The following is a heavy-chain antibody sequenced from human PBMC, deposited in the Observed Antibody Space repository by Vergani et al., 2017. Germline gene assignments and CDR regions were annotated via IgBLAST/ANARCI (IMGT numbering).Heavy chain of an antibody. CDR2: INSDGSST. J-gene: IGHJ4*02. V-gene: IGHV3-74*02. D-gene: IGHD6-13*01. CDR3: AKLIAAAGPESDY. Sequence: EVQLVESGGGLVQPGRSLRLSCAASGFTFSSYWMHWVRQAPGKGLVWVSRINSDGSSTSYADSVKGRFTISRDNSKNTLYLQMNSLRAEDTAVYYCAKLIAAAGPESDYWGQGTLVTVSS. CDR1: GFTFSSYW.